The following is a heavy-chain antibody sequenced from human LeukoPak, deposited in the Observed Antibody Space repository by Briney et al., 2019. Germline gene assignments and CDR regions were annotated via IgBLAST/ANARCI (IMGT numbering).Heavy chain of an antibody. Sequence: GGSLRLSCAASGFTFSNYAMSWVRQAPGNGLKWVSSISGGGGSTYYADSVKGRFTISRDSSKNTLYLQMNSLRAEDTAIYYCAKAAGENVVVPAASFWGQGTLVTVSS. CDR2: ISGGGGST. V-gene: IGHV3-23*01. CDR3: AKAAGENVVVPAASF. J-gene: IGHJ4*02. D-gene: IGHD2-2*01. CDR1: GFTFSNYA.